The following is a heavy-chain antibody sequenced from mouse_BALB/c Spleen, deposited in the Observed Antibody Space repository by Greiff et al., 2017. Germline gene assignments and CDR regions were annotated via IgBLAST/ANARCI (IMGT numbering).Heavy chain of an antibody. J-gene: IGHJ4*01. CDR1: GYTFTSYW. CDR2: IYPSDSYT. Sequence: QVQLQQPGAELVRPGASVKLSCKASGYTFTSYWINWVKQRPGQGLEWIGNIYPSDSYTNYNQKFKDKATLTVDKSSSTAYMQLSSPTSADSAVYYCTRGGNAMDYWGQGTSVTVSS. V-gene: IGHV1-69*02. CDR3: TRGGNAMDY.